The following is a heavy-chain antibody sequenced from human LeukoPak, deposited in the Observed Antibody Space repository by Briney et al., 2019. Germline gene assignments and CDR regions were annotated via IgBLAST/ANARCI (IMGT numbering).Heavy chain of an antibody. D-gene: IGHD2-15*01. V-gene: IGHV3-64*02. J-gene: IGHJ4*02. CDR2: ISSDGGGT. Sequence: PGGSLRLSCAASGFTFSRYTMHWVRRAPGTGLEYVSAISSDGGGTYYADSVKGRFTISRDNSKNTLHLQMGSLRPEDMAMYYCARAGYCSGGSCYLDNWGQGTLVTVSS. CDR1: GFTFSRYT. CDR3: ARAGYCSGGSCYLDN.